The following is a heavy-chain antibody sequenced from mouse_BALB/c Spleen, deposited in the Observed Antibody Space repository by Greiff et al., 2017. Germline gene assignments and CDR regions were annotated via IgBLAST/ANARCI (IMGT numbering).Heavy chain of an antibody. CDR1: GFSLTSYG. V-gene: IGHV2-9*02. CDR2: IWAGGST. J-gene: IGHJ4*01. D-gene: IGHD2-4*01. CDR3: ARRGLREGNYAMDY. Sequence: VKLMESGPGLVAPSQSLSITCTVSGFSLTSYGVHWVRQPPGKGLEWLGVIWAGGSTNYNSALMSRLSISKDNSKSQVFLKMNSLQTDDTAMYYCARRGLREGNYAMDYWGQGTSVTVSS.